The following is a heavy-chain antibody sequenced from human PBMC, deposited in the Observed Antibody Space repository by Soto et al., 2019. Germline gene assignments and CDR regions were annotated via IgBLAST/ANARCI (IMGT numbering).Heavy chain of an antibody. J-gene: IGHJ4*02. V-gene: IGHV4-34*01. Sequence: EALCLTCTGNVGSFSGDYWSCMRQPTGKGLKCIGEINHSESNHHNPPLKSRVTIPLDTSKNQYSQKLSSVPAADTAVYYRARGETAARKRGFDYWVQGTLVTISS. CDR2: INHSESN. CDR1: VGSFSGDY. D-gene: IGHD2-21*02. CDR3: ARGETAARKRGFDY.